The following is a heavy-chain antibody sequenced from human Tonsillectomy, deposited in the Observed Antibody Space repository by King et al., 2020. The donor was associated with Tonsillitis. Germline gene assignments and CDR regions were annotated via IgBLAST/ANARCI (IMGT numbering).Heavy chain of an antibody. CDR2: VYHTGST. CDR3: ARNKERFDY. Sequence: QLQESGPGLVKPSETLSLTCGVSGHPISSGFYWGWIRQPPGKGLEWIGSVYHTGSTYYNPSLQSRVTISVDTSKNQFSLKLNSVTAADTAVYYCARNKERFDYWGQGTLVTVSS. J-gene: IGHJ4*02. D-gene: IGHD1-1*01. CDR1: GHPISSGFY. V-gene: IGHV4-38-2*01.